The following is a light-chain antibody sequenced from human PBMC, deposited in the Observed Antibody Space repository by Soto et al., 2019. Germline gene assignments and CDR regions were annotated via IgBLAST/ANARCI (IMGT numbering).Light chain of an antibody. V-gene: IGKV3-20*01. J-gene: IGKJ4*01. CDR2: GAS. CDR3: PQYGSSPL. Sequence: EIVLTQSPGTLPLSTGERATLSCRASQSVSSSYLAWYQQKPGQAPRRHIYGASIRATGIPDRFSGSGSGTDLSLTISRLEPEDFAVYFWPQYGSSPLFGGGTQVEIK. CDR1: QSVSSSY.